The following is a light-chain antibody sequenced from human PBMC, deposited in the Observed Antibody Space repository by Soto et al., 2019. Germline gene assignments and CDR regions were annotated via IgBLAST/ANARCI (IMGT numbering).Light chain of an antibody. V-gene: IGLV3-21*02. J-gene: IGLJ3*02. CDR3: QVWDSSSDHPV. Sequence: SYELTQPPSVSVAPGQTATITCGGNNIGIKSVQWYQQKPGQAPVLVVHDDGDRPSGIPERASGSNSGNTATLTISRVEAGDEADYYCQVWDSSSDHPVFGGGTKLTVL. CDR2: DDG. CDR1: NIGIKS.